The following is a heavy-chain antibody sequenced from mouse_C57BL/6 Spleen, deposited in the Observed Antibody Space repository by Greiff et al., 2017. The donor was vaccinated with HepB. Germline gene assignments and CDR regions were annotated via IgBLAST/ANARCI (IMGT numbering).Heavy chain of an antibody. CDR2: ISYDGSN. CDR3: ASYYCSSYDYFDY. Sequence: ESGPGLVKPSQSLSLTCSVTGYSITSGYYWNWIRQFPGNKLEWMGYISYDGSNNYNPSLKNRISITRDTSKNQFFLKLNSVTTEDTATYYCASYYCSSYDYFDYWGQGTTLTVSS. V-gene: IGHV3-6*01. D-gene: IGHD1-1*01. J-gene: IGHJ2*01. CDR1: GYSITSGYY.